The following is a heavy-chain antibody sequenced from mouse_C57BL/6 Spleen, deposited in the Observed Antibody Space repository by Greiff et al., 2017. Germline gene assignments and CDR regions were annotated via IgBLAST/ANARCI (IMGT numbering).Heavy chain of an antibody. V-gene: IGHV1-50*01. Sequence: QVQLQQPGAELVKPGASVKLSCKASGYTFTSYWMQWVKQRPGQGLEWIGEIAPSDSYTNYNQKFKGKATLTVDTSSSTAYMQLSSLTSEDSAVYYCARGTLGYFDYWGQGTTLTVSS. CDR3: ARGTLGYFDY. D-gene: IGHD3-1*01. CDR1: GYTFTSYW. CDR2: IAPSDSYT. J-gene: IGHJ2*01.